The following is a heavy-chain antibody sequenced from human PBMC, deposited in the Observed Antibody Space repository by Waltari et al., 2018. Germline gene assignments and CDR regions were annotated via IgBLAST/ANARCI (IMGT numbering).Heavy chain of an antibody. V-gene: IGHV4-59*11. J-gene: IGHJ3*02. D-gene: IGHD3-22*01. CDR1: GASISSHF. Sequence: VQLQESGTGLVKPSETLSLRCNLSGASISSHFWRWIRQAPGKGREWIGHMYFSGTKDYNPSLKSRVAISIDTSKNHFSLNLRSVTAADTAIYYCARLPRGSVIIGAFDIWGQGTQVTVSS. CDR3: ARLPRGSVIIGAFDI. CDR2: MYFSGTK.